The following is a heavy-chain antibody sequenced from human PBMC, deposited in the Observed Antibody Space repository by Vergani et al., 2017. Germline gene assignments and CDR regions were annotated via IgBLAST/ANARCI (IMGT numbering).Heavy chain of an antibody. CDR3: ARVYCRGMSCSGTDYFYHIDV. J-gene: IGHJ6*03. Sequence: EVQLEQSGAAVKKPGESLETSCKGSGYSFSRNWIAWVRERPGQGLEWMGMIYPGNSETRNNPSFRGQVTMSVDKSISTAYLQWSSLKASDSAMYYGARVYCRGMSCSGTDYFYHIDVWGKGTTVTVS. D-gene: IGHD3/OR15-3a*01. V-gene: IGHV5-51*03. CDR1: GYSFSRNW. CDR2: IYPGNSET.